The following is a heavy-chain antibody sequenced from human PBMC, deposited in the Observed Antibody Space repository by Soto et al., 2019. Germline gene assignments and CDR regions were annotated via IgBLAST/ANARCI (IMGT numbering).Heavy chain of an antibody. D-gene: IGHD1-26*01. CDR3: ARAGYYRFDY. CDR1: GFTFSSSW. V-gene: IGHV3-74*01. J-gene: IGHJ4*02. Sequence: EVQLVESGGDLVQPGGSLRLSCAASGFTFSSSWVHWVRQAPGEGLMRVSRINGDGSTINYADSVKGRFTTSRDNARNTLYLQMNSLRDEDTAVYYCARAGYYRFDYWGQGTLVTVSS. CDR2: INGDGSTI.